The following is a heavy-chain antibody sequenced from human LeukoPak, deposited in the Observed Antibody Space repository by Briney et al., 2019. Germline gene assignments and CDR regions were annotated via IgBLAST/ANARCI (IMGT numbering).Heavy chain of an antibody. D-gene: IGHD1-26*01. CDR2: ISSNGGST. J-gene: IGHJ3*02. Sequence: GGSLRLSCAASGFTFSSYAMHWVRQAPGKGLEYVSAISSNGGSTYYANSVKGRFTISRDNSEDTLYLQMGSLRAEDMAVYYCARVGSWDAFDIWGQGTMVALSS. CDR1: GFTFSSYA. V-gene: IGHV3-64*01. CDR3: ARVGSWDAFDI.